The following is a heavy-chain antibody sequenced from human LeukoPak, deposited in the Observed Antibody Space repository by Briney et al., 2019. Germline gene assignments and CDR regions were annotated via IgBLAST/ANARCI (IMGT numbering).Heavy chain of an antibody. D-gene: IGHD1-1*01. V-gene: IGHV4-59*11. Sequence: KPSETLSLTCIVSGGSISSHYWSWIRQPPGKGLEWIGYIYYSGSTNYNPSLKSRVTISVDTSKNQFSLKLSSVTAADTAVYYCARALGGTYAFDIWGQGTMVTVSS. CDR1: GGSISSHY. CDR3: ARALGGTYAFDI. J-gene: IGHJ3*02. CDR2: IYYSGST.